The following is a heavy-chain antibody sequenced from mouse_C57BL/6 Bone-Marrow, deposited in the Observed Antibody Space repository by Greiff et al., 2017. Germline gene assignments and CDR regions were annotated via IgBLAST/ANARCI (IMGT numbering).Heavy chain of an antibody. Sequence: QVQLQQPGAELVMPGASVKISCKASGYSFTSYYIHWVKQRPGQGLEWIGWIYPGSGNTKYNEKFKGKATLTADTSSSTAYMQLSSLTSEDSAVYYCARSDWGYWYFDVWGTGTTVTVSS. CDR3: ARSDWGYWYFDV. J-gene: IGHJ1*03. CDR1: GYSFTSYY. CDR2: IYPGSGNT. D-gene: IGHD4-1*01. V-gene: IGHV1-66*01.